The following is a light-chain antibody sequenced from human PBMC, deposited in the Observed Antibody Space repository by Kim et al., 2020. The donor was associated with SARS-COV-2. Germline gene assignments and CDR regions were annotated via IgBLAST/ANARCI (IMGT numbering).Light chain of an antibody. J-gene: IGKJ4*01. Sequence: LSASVGDRVTITCRASQSISTFLNWYQHKPGKAPKLLIYAASNLESGVPSRFSDSGSGTDFTLAIDNLQPEDFATYFCQLSDTTPAFGGGTRVKI. CDR2: AAS. CDR1: QSISTF. V-gene: IGKV1-39*01. CDR3: QLSDTTPA.